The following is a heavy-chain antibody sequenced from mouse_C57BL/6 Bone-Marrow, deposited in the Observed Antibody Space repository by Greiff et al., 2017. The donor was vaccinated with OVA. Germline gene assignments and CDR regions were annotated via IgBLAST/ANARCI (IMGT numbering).Heavy chain of an antibody. CDR1: GFTFSDYG. D-gene: IGHD1-1*02. CDR3: ARRVGWYFDV. Sequence: EVQRVESGGGLVKPGGSLKLSCAASGFTFSDYGMHWVSQAPEKGLEWVAYISSGSSTIYYADTVKGRFTISRDNAKNTLFLQMTSLRSEDTAMYYCARRVGWYFDVWGTGTTVTVSS. V-gene: IGHV5-17*01. CDR2: ISSGSSTI. J-gene: IGHJ1*03.